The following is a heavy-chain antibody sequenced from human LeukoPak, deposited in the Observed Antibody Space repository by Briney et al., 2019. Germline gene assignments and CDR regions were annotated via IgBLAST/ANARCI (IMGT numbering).Heavy chain of an antibody. CDR1: GGSFSGYY. CDR3: ARVSYSRSYDYWYFDL. J-gene: IGHJ2*01. V-gene: IGHV4-34*01. CDR2: INHSGST. D-gene: IGHD6-13*01. Sequence: SETLSLTCAVYGGSFSGYYWSWIRQPPGKGLEWIGEINHSGSTNYNPSLKSRVTISVDTSKNQFSLKLRSVTAADTAVYYCARVSYSRSYDYWYFDLWGRGTLVTVSS.